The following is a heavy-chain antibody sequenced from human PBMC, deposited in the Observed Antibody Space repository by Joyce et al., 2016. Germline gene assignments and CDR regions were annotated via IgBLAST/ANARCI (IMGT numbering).Heavy chain of an antibody. Sequence: EVQLVESGGGLVQPGGSLRLSCTASGFTFSSYWMHWVSQVSGKGLVWVSHISSDESSTSYADSVKGRFTISRDNAKNTLYLHMNSLRTEDTAVYYCARTGGSYYDYYYYGLDVWGQGTTVIVSS. V-gene: IGHV3-74*01. CDR1: GFTFSSYW. CDR3: ARTGGSYYDYYYYGLDV. J-gene: IGHJ6*02. CDR2: ISSDESST. D-gene: IGHD1-26*01.